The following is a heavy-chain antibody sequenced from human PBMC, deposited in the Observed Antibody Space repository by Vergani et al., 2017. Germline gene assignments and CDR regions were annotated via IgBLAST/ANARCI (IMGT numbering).Heavy chain of an antibody. D-gene: IGHD3-22*01. CDR1: GFTFSSYS. CDR3: AKGTKYYYDSSGYYPIDY. V-gene: IGHV3-21*01. Sequence: EVQLVESGGGLVKPGGSLRLSCAASGFTFSSYSMNWVRQAPGKGLEWVSSISSSSSYIYYADSVKGRFTISRDNSKNTLYLQMNSLRAEDTAVYYCAKGTKYYYDSSGYYPIDYWGQGTLVTVSS. CDR2: ISSSSSYI. J-gene: IGHJ4*02.